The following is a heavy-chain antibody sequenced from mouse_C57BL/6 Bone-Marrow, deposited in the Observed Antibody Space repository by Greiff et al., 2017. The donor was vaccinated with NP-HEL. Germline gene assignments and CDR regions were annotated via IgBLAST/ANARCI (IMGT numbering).Heavy chain of an antibody. D-gene: IGHD1-1*01. CDR2: IDPSDSET. V-gene: IGHV1-52*01. Sequence: QVQLKQPGAELVRPGSSVKLSCKASGYTFTSYWMHWVKQRPIQGLEWIGNIDPSDSETHYNQKFKDKATLTVDKSSSTAYMQLSSLTSEDSAVYYGASGIYYYGSDWYFDVWGTGTTVTVSS. CDR3: ASGIYYYGSDWYFDV. J-gene: IGHJ1*03. CDR1: GYTFTSYW.